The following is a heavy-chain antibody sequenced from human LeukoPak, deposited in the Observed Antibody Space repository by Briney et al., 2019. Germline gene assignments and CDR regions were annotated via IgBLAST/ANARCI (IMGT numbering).Heavy chain of an antibody. D-gene: IGHD7-27*01. V-gene: IGHV3-74*01. CDR1: GFIFSSYW. CDR2: INSDGNSI. CDR3: AKNWGSLDY. J-gene: IGHJ4*02. Sequence: GGSLRLSCAASGFIFSSYWMHWVRQAPGKGRVWVSRINSDGNSISYADSVKGRFTISRDNAKNTLYLQMKSLRAEDTAVYYCAKNWGSLDYWGPGTLVTVSS.